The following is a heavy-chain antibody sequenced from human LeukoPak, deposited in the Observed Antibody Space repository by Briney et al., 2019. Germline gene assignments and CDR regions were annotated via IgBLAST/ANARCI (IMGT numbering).Heavy chain of an antibody. V-gene: IGHV3-30-3*01. J-gene: IGHJ4*02. Sequence: PGGSLRLSCAASGFTFSSYAMHWVRQAPGKGLEWVAVISYDGSNKYYADSVKGRFTISRDNSKNTLYLQMNSLRAEDTAVYYCARGIVVAAFDYWGQGTLVTVSS. CDR3: ARGIVVAAFDY. CDR2: ISYDGSNK. D-gene: IGHD3-22*01. CDR1: GFTFSSYA.